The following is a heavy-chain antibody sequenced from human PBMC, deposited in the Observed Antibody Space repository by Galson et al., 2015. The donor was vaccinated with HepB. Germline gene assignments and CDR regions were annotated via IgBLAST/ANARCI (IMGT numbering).Heavy chain of an antibody. D-gene: IGHD3-22*01. Sequence: SVKVSCKVSGYTLTELSMHWVRQAPGKGLEWMGGFDPEDGETIYAQKFQGRVTMTEDTSTDTAYMELSSLRSEDTAVYYCATALRYYYDSSGYYSSFDYWGQGTLVTVSS. CDR2: FDPEDGET. J-gene: IGHJ4*02. CDR3: ATALRYYYDSSGYYSSFDY. V-gene: IGHV1-24*01. CDR1: GYTLTELS.